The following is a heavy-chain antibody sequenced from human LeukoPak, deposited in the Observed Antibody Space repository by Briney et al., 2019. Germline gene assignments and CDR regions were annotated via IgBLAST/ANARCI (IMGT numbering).Heavy chain of an antibody. Sequence: GGSLRLSCAVSGFTFSSYSMSWVRQAPGKGLEWVSSISSSGTYKYYADSVKGRFTISRDNAKNSLYLQMNSLRAEDTAVYYCAKDRSSGPHYYYGMDVWGRGTTVIVSS. D-gene: IGHD3-22*01. CDR3: AKDRSSGPHYYYGMDV. V-gene: IGHV3-21*01. CDR2: ISSSGTYK. J-gene: IGHJ6*02. CDR1: GFTFSSYS.